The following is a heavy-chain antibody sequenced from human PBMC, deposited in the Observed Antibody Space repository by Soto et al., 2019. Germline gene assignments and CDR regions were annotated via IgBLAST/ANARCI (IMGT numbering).Heavy chain of an antibody. CDR2: ISYDGINK. V-gene: IGHV3-30*18. CDR1: GFTSGRYG. D-gene: IGHD3-10*01. CDR3: AKDQRMYYYGSGIDS. J-gene: IGHJ4*02. Sequence: VESGGGVVQPGRSLKLSCAASGFTSGRYGMHWVRQAPGKALEWVAVISYDGINKYYAYSVKGRFTISRDNSRNILYLQMVNLRAPDTAVYYCAKDQRMYYYGSGIDSWGQGTLVTVSS.